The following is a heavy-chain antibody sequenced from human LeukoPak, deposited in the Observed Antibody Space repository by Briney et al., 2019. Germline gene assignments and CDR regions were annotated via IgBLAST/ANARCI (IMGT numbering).Heavy chain of an antibody. CDR2: FQTSGTI. J-gene: IGHJ4*02. D-gene: IGHD3-10*01. Sequence: SENLSLTCSVSGVSINRWFWSWIRQPAGKGLEWIGRFQTSGTIIYNPSPRSRVTMSLDTSKDQFFLELTSVTAADSAVYCCATGSGDLDHWGQGTLVTVSS. V-gene: IGHV4-4*07. CDR3: ATGSGDLDH. CDR1: GVSINRWF.